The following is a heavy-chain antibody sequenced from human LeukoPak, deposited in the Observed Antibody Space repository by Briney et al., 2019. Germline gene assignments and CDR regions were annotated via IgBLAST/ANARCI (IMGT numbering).Heavy chain of an antibody. CDR2: IYYSGST. CDR3: ARVPSNLYRKDAYYFDY. D-gene: IGHD1-26*01. V-gene: IGHV4-39*01. Sequence: SETLSLTCTVSGGSISSSSYYWGWIRQPPGKGLEWIGSIYYSGSTYYNPSLKSRVTISVDTSKNQFSLKLSSVTAADTAVYYCARVPSNLYRKDAYYFDYWGQGTLVTVSS. CDR1: GGSISSSSYY. J-gene: IGHJ4*02.